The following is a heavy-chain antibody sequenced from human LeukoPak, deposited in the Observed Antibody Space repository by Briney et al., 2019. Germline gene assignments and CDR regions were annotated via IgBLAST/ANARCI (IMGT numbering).Heavy chain of an antibody. J-gene: IGHJ4*02. D-gene: IGHD1-20*01. CDR1: GFTFSDYY. Sequence: KPGGSLRLSCAASGFTFSDYYMSWIRQAPGKGLEWVSYISSSGSTIYYADSVKGRFTISRDNAKNSLYLQMNSLRAEDTAVYYCAGEFSYKYDFDYWGQGTLVTVSS. V-gene: IGHV3-11*01. CDR2: ISSSGSTI. CDR3: AGEFSYKYDFDY.